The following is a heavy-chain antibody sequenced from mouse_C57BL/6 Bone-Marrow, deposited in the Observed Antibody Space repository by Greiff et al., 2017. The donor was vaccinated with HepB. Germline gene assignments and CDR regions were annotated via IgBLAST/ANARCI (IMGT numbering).Heavy chain of an antibody. V-gene: IGHV5-6*02. J-gene: IGHJ3*01. CDR3: ARRRHSSGYWFAY. CDR2: ISSGGSYT. D-gene: IGHD3-2*02. Sequence: DVKLVESGGDLVKPGGSLKLSCAASGFTFSSYGMSWVRQTPDKRLEWVATISSGGSYTYYPDSVKGRFTISRDNAKNTLYLQMSSLKSEDTAMYYCARRRHSSGYWFAYWGQGTLVTVSA. CDR1: GFTFSSYG.